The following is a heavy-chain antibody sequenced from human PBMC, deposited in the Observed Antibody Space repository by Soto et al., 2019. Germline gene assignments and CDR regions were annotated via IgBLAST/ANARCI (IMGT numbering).Heavy chain of an antibody. CDR3: ARGPWGTTWDY. V-gene: IGHV1-8*02. J-gene: IGHJ4*02. Sequence: GASVKVSCKASGGTFSSYAISWVRQAPGQGLEWMGWMNPNSGNTGYAQKFQGRVTMTRNTSISTAYMELSSLRSEDTAVYYCARGPWGTTWDYWGQGTLVTVSS. CDR1: GGTFSSYA. D-gene: IGHD3-16*01. CDR2: MNPNSGNT.